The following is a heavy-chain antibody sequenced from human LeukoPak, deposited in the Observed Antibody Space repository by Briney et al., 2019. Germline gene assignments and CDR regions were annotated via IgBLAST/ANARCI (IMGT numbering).Heavy chain of an antibody. CDR3: AKDDYDSSGYYY. D-gene: IGHD3-22*01. CDR1: GYTFTSYD. V-gene: IGHV1-8*03. CDR2: MNPNSGNT. J-gene: IGHJ4*02. Sequence: ASVKVSCKASGYTFTSYDINWVRQATGQGLEWMGWMNPNSGNTGYAQKFQGRVTITRNTSISTAYMELSSLRSEDTAVYYCAKDDYDSSGYYYWGQGTLVTVSS.